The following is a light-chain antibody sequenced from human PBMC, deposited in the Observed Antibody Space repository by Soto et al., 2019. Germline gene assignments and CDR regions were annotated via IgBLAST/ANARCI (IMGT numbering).Light chain of an antibody. CDR1: QIVSNV. V-gene: IGKV1-5*01. J-gene: IGKJ1*01. Sequence: DIQMTQSPTTLFASVGDRVTITCRASQIVSNVLAWFQQKPGKGPELLIYDVSNLQSGVPSRFSGSGSGTEFTLTISSLQPDDFAVYYCQQYYRYPWTFGQGTKVDIK. CDR2: DVS. CDR3: QQYYRYPWT.